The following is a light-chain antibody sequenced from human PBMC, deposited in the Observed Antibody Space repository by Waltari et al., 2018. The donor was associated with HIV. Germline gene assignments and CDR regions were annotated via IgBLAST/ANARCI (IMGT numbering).Light chain of an antibody. J-gene: IGKJ2*01. CDR1: QSISSW. Sequence: DIQMTQSPSTLSASVGDRVNITCRASQSISSWLAWYQQKPGKAPKLLIYKASSLESGVPSRFSGSGYGTEFTLTVSSLQPDDFATYYCQQYNSYSTFGQGTKLEIK. CDR3: QQYNSYST. V-gene: IGKV1-5*03. CDR2: KAS.